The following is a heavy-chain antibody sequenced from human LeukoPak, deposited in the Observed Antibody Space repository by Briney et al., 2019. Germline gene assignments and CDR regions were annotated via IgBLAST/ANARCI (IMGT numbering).Heavy chain of an antibody. Sequence: PGGSLRLSCAASGFTFSSYGMHWVRQAPGKGLEWVAVTWYDGSNKYYADSVKGRFTISRDNSKDTLYLQMNSLRAEDTAVYYCARDGVGTMVRGVTNDYWGQGTLVTVSS. V-gene: IGHV3-33*01. CDR2: TWYDGSNK. CDR1: GFTFSSYG. J-gene: IGHJ4*02. D-gene: IGHD3-10*01. CDR3: ARDGVGTMVRGVTNDY.